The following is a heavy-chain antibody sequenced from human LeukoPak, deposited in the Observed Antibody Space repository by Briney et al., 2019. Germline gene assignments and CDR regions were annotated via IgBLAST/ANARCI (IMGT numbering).Heavy chain of an antibody. CDR2: ISSNGGST. CDR3: HVGLYDILTGYFTNWFDP. CDR1: GFTFSSYA. D-gene: IGHD3-9*01. J-gene: IGHJ5*02. V-gene: IGHV3-64D*06. Sequence: GGSLRLSCSASGFTFSSYAMHWVRQAPGKALEYVSAISSNGGSTYYADSVKGRFTISRDNSKNTLYLQMSSLRAEDTAVYYCHVGLYDILTGYFTNWFDPWGQGTLVTVSS.